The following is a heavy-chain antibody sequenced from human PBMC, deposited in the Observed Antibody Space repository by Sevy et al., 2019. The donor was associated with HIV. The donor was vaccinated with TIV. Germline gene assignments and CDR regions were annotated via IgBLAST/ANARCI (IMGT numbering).Heavy chain of an antibody. CDR3: ARHLTTVTGDYYYYYGMDV. V-gene: IGHV3-66*04. CDR2: IYSGGTT. CDR1: GITVNSNY. D-gene: IGHD4-17*01. J-gene: IGHJ6*02. Sequence: GGSLRLSCAGSGITVNSNYMSWVRQAPGKGLEWVSVIYSGGTTYYADSVKGGLTISRDNSKNTVYLQMNSLRAEDAAVYYCARHLTTVTGDYYYYYGMDVWGQGTTVTVSS.